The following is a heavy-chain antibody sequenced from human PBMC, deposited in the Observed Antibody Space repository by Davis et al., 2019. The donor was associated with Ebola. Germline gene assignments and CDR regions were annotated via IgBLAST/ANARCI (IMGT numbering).Heavy chain of an antibody. J-gene: IGHJ6*03. D-gene: IGHD3-22*01. CDR1: GFSLSDDRMG. CDR3: AHAIYDSSGYYYMDV. Sequence: SGPTLVKPPETLTLTCTVSGFSLSDDRMGVTWIRQPPGKALEWLALNYWNDDKRYSPSLKSRLTITKDTSKNQVVLTMTNMDPVDTATYYCAHAIYDSSGYYYMDVWGKGTTVTVSS. V-gene: IGHV2-5*01. CDR2: NYWNDDK.